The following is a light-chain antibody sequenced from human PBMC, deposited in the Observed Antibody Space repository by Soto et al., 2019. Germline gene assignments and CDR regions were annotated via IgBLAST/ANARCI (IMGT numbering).Light chain of an antibody. V-gene: IGKV1-5*03. CDR3: QQYNSFPT. CDR1: HSISSW. CDR2: RAS. Sequence: DIQMTQSPSTLSASVGDRVTITCRASHSISSWLAWYQQKPGKAPNLLIYRASSLESGVPSRFSGSGSGTEFTLTISSLQPDDCATYYCQQYNSFPTFGQGTKVEIK. J-gene: IGKJ1*01.